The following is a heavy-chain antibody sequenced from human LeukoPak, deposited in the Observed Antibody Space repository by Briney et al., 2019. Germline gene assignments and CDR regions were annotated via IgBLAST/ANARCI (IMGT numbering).Heavy chain of an antibody. CDR3: ASLPPPPYSSGSTG. D-gene: IGHD6-19*01. CDR2: IKSKTDGETT. CDR1: GFTFINAW. J-gene: IGHJ4*02. V-gene: IGHV3-15*01. Sequence: PGGSLRLSCSASGFTFINAWMSWVRQAPGKGLEWVGRIKSKTDGETTDYAAPVKGRFTISRDDSKNSLYLQMNSLRAEDTAVYYCASLPPPPYSSGSTGWGQGTLVTVSS.